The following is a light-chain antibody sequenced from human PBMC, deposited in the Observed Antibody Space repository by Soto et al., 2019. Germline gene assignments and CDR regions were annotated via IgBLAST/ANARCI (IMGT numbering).Light chain of an antibody. CDR2: GHS. CDR1: NSNIGAGYD. V-gene: IGLV1-40*01. Sequence: QSVLTQPPSVSGAPGERVTISCTGSNSNIGAGYDVHWYQQLPGTAPKLLIYGHSNRPSGVPERFSGSKSGTSASLAITGLQTEDEADYYCQSYDSSLSTYVFGTGTKLTVL. J-gene: IGLJ1*01. CDR3: QSYDSSLSTYV.